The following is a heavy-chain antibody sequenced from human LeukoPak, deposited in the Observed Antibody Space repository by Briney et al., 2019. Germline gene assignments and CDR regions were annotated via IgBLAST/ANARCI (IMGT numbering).Heavy chain of an antibody. CDR3: ARDLSGGGYNYFDY. CDR2: ISYDGSNK. J-gene: IGHJ4*02. Sequence: GGSLRLSCAASGFTFSSYAMHWVRQAPGKGLEWVAVISYDGSNKYCADSVKGRFTISRDNSKNTLYLQMNSLRAEDTAVYYCARDLSGGGYNYFDYWGQGTLVTVSS. CDR1: GFTFSSYA. D-gene: IGHD5-24*01. V-gene: IGHV3-30-3*01.